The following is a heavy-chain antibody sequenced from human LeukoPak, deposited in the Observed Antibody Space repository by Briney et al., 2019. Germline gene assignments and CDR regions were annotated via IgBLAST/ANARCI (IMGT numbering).Heavy chain of an antibody. Sequence: ASVKVSCKASGYTFTGYYMHWVRQAPGQGLEWMGWINPNSGGTNYAQKLQGRVTMTRDTSISTAYMELSRLRSDDTAVYYCARASGDILTGYSSYFDYWGQGTLVTVSS. CDR3: ARASGDILTGYSSYFDY. CDR1: GYTFTGYY. D-gene: IGHD3-9*01. J-gene: IGHJ4*02. V-gene: IGHV1-2*02. CDR2: INPNSGGT.